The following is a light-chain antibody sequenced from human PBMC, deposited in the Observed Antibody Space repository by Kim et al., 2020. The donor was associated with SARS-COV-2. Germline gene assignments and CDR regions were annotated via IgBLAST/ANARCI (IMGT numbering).Light chain of an antibody. V-gene: IGLV3-1*01. CDR1: KLGNKY. Sequence: VFPGQTASITCSGDKLGNKYASWYQQKPGQSPVLVIYQDSKRPSGIPERFSGSNSGNTATLTISGTQAMDEGDYYCQAWDSSTAVFGGGTQLTVL. CDR2: QDS. CDR3: QAWDSSTAV. J-gene: IGLJ3*02.